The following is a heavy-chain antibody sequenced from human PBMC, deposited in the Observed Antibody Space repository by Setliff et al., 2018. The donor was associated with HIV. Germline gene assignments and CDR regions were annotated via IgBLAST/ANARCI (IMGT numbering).Heavy chain of an antibody. CDR3: ARDSGTTLGATRPGY. Sequence: GGSLRLSCAASGLTFSNYWISWVRQAPGKGLEWVANINQDGSAKYYVDSVKARFTISRDNAKNSLYLQMNSLRAEDTAVYYCARDSGTTLGATRPGYWGQGTLVTVSS. J-gene: IGHJ4*02. CDR2: INQDGSAK. CDR1: GLTFSNYW. D-gene: IGHD1-26*01. V-gene: IGHV3-7*01.